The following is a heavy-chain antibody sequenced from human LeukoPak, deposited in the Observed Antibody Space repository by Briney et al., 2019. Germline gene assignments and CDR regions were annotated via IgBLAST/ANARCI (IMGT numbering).Heavy chain of an antibody. D-gene: IGHD3-22*01. CDR3: ARGRYNSSGYHQKTYGMDV. CDR2: INHSGST. CDR1: GGSFSGYY. Sequence: SETLSLTCAVYGGSFSGYYWSWIRQPPGKGLEWIGEINHSGSTNYNPSLKSRVTISVDTSKNQFSLKLSSVTAADTAVYYCARGRYNSSGYHQKTYGMDVWGQGTTVTVSS. V-gene: IGHV4-34*01. J-gene: IGHJ6*02.